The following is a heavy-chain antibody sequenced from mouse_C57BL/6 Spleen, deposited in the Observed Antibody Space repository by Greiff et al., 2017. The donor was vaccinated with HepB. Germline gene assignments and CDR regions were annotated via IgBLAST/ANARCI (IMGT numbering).Heavy chain of an antibody. CDR1: GYAFSSYW. J-gene: IGHJ1*03. Sequence: VQLQQSGAELVKPGASVKISCKASGYAFSSYWMNWVKQRPGKGLEWIGQIYPGDGDTNYNGKFKGKATLTADKSSSTAYMQLSSLTSEDSAVYFCARHYDGLSYWYFDVWGTGTTVTVSS. D-gene: IGHD2-3*01. V-gene: IGHV1-80*01. CDR3: ARHYDGLSYWYFDV. CDR2: IYPGDGDT.